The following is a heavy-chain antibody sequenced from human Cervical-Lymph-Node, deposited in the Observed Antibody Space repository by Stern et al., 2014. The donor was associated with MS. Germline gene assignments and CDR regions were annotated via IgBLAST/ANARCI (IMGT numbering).Heavy chain of an antibody. CDR1: GYTFTDHE. CDR3: ARFSSVDDGYSQNFDF. D-gene: IGHD3-22*01. V-gene: IGHV1-2*02. J-gene: IGHJ4*02. Sequence: QVQLVQSGTEVKRPGASVRVSCKASGYTFTDHEIHWVRQAPGQGLQLMGWINPKTGGTNQAQRFQGRVALTRDTSVSTAYLELSSLAPDDTAVYFCARFSSVDDGYSQNFDFWGQGTQVAVST. CDR2: INPKTGGT.